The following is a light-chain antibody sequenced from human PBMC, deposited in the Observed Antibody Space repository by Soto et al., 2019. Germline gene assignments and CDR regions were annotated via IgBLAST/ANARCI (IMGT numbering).Light chain of an antibody. Sequence: IQMTQSPSTLSASVGDRVTITCRASQSISNWLAWYQQKPGKAPKLLIYKASSLESGVPSRFSGSGSGTEFTLTISSLQPDDFATYYCQQYNSYPTFGQGTKVDIK. V-gene: IGKV1-5*03. J-gene: IGKJ1*01. CDR1: QSISNW. CDR2: KAS. CDR3: QQYNSYPT.